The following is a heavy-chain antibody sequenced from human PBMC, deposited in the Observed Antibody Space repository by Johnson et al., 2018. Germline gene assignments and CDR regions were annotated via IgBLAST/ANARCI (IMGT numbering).Heavy chain of an antibody. CDR2: MNPNSGNT. Sequence: QVQLVQSGAEVKKPGASVEVSCKASGYTFTSYDINWVRQATGQGLEWMGWMNPNSGNTGYAQKFQGRVTMTRDTSTSTVYMELSSLRSEDTAVYYCARDGEYFQYWGQGTLVTVSP. CDR3: ARDGEYFQY. CDR1: GYTFTSYD. J-gene: IGHJ1*01. V-gene: IGHV1-8*01.